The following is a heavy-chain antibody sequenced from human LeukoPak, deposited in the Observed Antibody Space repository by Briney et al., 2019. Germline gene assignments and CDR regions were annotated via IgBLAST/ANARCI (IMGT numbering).Heavy chain of an antibody. D-gene: IGHD4-23*01. J-gene: IGHJ4*02. CDR3: ATSYGGHGNVFDY. Sequence: SETLSLTRTVSGDSISSSNYYWGWIRQPPGKGLEWIGNVYYSGSTFYNPSLKSRVTISVDTSKNQFSLKLGSVTAADTAVYYCATSYGGHGNVFDYWGQGTLVTVSS. CDR1: GDSISSSNYY. CDR2: VYYSGST. V-gene: IGHV4-39*01.